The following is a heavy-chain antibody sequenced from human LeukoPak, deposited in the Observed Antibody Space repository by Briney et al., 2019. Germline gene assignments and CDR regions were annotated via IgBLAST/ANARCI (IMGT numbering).Heavy chain of an antibody. D-gene: IGHD4-17*01. Sequence: PGGSLRLSCAASGFTFGSYSMNWVRQAPGKGLEWVSSISSSSSYIYYADSVKGRFTISRDNAKNSLYLQMNSLRAEDTAVYYCARAYGDFSNPFDYWGQGTLVTVSS. CDR2: ISSSSSYI. CDR3: ARAYGDFSNPFDY. J-gene: IGHJ4*02. V-gene: IGHV3-21*01. CDR1: GFTFGSYS.